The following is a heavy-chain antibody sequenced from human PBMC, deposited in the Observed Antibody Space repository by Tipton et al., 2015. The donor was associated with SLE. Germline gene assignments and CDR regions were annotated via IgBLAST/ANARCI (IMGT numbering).Heavy chain of an antibody. CDR2: TDYSGSP. Sequence: TLSLTCNVSGGSISSGGYYWSWIRQPPGKGLEWIRYTDYSGSPYYNPSLKSRVTISLDMSKNQFSLRLSSVTAADTAVYFCARGGVGGYDYFDYWGKGTLVTVSS. V-gene: IGHV4-31*03. CDR3: ARGGVGGYDYFDY. D-gene: IGHD5-12*01. J-gene: IGHJ4*02. CDR1: GGSISSGGYY.